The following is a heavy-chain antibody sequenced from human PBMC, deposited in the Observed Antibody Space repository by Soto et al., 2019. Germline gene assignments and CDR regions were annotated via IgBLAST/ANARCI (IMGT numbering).Heavy chain of an antibody. Sequence: LSLTGAVSVGSVSSGGYYWSWIRQHPGKGLEWIGYIYYSGSTYYNPSLKSRVTISVDTSKNQFSLKLSSVTAADTAVYYCARDWNYDSSGFYYYGMDVWGQGTTVTVSS. CDR2: IYYSGST. CDR1: VGSVSSGGYY. CDR3: ARDWNYDSSGFYYYGMDV. D-gene: IGHD3-22*01. V-gene: IGHV4-31*11. J-gene: IGHJ6*02.